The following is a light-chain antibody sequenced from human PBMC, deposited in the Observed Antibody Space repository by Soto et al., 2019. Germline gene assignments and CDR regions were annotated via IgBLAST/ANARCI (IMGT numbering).Light chain of an antibody. J-gene: IGKJ1*01. V-gene: IGKV3-20*01. CDR2: GAS. CDR1: QSVSSSY. CDR3: QQYGSSPVT. Sequence: EIVLTQSPGTLSLSPGERATLSCRASQSVSSSYLAWYQQKPGQARRLLIYGASSRATGIPDRFSGSGSGTDFTLTISRLEPEDFAVYYCQQYGSSPVTFGQGTNVDIK.